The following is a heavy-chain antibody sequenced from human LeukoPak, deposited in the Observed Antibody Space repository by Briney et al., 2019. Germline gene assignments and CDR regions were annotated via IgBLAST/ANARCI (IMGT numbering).Heavy chain of an antibody. J-gene: IGHJ3*02. Sequence: KTSEALSLTCTVSGGSISGYYWSWIRQPAGKGLEWIGRIYTSGSTHYNPSLKSRVTMSVDTSKNQFSLKLSSVTAADTAVYYCARLITGTTTAFDIWGQGTMVTVSS. CDR1: GGSISGYY. D-gene: IGHD1-7*01. CDR3: ARLITGTTTAFDI. CDR2: IYTSGST. V-gene: IGHV4-4*07.